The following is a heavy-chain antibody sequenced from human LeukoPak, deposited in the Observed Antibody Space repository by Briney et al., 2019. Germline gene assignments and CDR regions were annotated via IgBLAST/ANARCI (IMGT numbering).Heavy chain of an antibody. J-gene: IGHJ4*02. CDR1: GGLISRNSYY. Sequence: SVPLSLTCTVCGGLISRNSYYWGWIRQPPGEGLERLGCIYYGVSNYYNPPLKSRLTISVDTSKKQFSLKLRSVTAADTAVYYCARHYKNFGVYHFDYWGKGILVTVSS. V-gene: IGHV4-39*01. CDR3: ARHYKNFGVYHFDY. CDR2: IYYGVSN. D-gene: IGHD3-10*01.